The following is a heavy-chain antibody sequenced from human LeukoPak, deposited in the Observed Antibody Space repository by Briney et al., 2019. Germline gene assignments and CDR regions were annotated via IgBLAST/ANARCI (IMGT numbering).Heavy chain of an antibody. V-gene: IGHV4-30-4*08. CDR1: GGSISSSGYY. J-gene: IGHJ6*02. Sequence: SETLSLTCTVSGGSISSSGYYWGWIRQPPGKGLEWIGYIYYSGSTYYNPSLKSRVTISVDTSKNQFSLKLSSVTAADTAVYYCARGGMYSSGPNYYYYYYGMDVWGQGTTVTVSS. CDR3: ARGGMYSSGPNYYYYYYGMDV. CDR2: IYYSGST. D-gene: IGHD6-19*01.